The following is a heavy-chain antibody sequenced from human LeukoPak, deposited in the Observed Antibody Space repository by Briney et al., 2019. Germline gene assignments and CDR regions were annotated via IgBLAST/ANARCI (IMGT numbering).Heavy chain of an antibody. V-gene: IGHV3-21*01. Sequence: GGSLRLSCAASGFTFSSYSMSWVRQAPGKGPEWVSSISSSSSYIYYADSVKGRFTISRDNAKNSLYLQMNSLRAEDTAVYYCARDPHGGVASSWYDYWGQGTLVTVSS. CDR3: ARDPHGGVASSWYDY. CDR2: ISSSSSYI. J-gene: IGHJ4*02. D-gene: IGHD6-13*01. CDR1: GFTFSSYS.